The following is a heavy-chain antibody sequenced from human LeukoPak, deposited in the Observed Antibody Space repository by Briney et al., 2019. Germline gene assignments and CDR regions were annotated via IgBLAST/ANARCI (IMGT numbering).Heavy chain of an antibody. V-gene: IGHV5-10-1*01. CDR3: ARQTGGY. D-gene: IGHD1-14*01. Sequence: GESLKISCRGSGHDFSDFWISWVRQMPGKALEWMGRINPSDSYTDYSPSFQGHVTISADKSISTAYLQWNTLKASDTAMYYCARQTGGYWGQGTLVTVSS. CDR1: GHDFSDFW. J-gene: IGHJ4*02. CDR2: INPSDSYT.